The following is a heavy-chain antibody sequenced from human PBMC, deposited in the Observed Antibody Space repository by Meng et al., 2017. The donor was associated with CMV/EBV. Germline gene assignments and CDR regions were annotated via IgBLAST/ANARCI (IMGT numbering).Heavy chain of an antibody. CDR1: GYTLTELS. CDR3: ATLYYYDSSPPGETNDAFDI. V-gene: IGHV1-24*01. J-gene: IGHJ3*02. Sequence: ASVKVSCKVSGYTLTELSMHWVRQAPGKGLEWMGGFDPEDGETIYAQKFQGRVTMTEGTSTDTAYMELSSLRSEDTAVYYCATLYYYDSSPPGETNDAFDIWGQGTMVTVSS. CDR2: FDPEDGET. D-gene: IGHD3-22*01.